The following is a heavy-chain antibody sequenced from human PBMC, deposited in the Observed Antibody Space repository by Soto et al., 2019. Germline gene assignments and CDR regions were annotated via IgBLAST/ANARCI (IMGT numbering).Heavy chain of an antibody. CDR2: IWYDGSNK. J-gene: IGHJ6*02. Sequence: QVQLVESGGGVVQPGRSLRLSCAASGFTFSSYGMHWVRQAPGKGLEWVAVIWYDGSNKYYADSVKGRFTISRDNSKNTLYLQMNSLRAEDTAVYYCASSYCGGDCYSRPEENYYYYYGMDVWGQGTTVTVSS. D-gene: IGHD2-21*02. CDR1: GFTFSSYG. V-gene: IGHV3-33*01. CDR3: ASSYCGGDCYSRPEENYYYYYGMDV.